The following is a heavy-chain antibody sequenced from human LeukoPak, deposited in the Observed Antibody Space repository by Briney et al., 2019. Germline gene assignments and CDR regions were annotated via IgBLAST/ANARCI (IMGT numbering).Heavy chain of an antibody. CDR3: RAVAGTLIYFQH. V-gene: IGHV4-34*01. J-gene: IGHJ1*01. CDR2: INHSGST. CDR1: GGSFSGYY. D-gene: IGHD6-19*01. Sequence: SETLSLTCAVYGGSFSGYYWSWIRQPPGKGLEWIGEINHSGSTNYNPSLKSRVTISVDTSKNQFSLKLSSVTAADTAVYYCRAVAGTLIYFQHWGQGTLVTVSS.